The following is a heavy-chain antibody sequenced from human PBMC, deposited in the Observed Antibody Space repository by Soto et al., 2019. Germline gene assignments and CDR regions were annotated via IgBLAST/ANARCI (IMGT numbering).Heavy chain of an antibody. D-gene: IGHD3-3*01. Sequence: SETLSLTCSVYGGSFSDYYWSWIRQPPGKGLEWIGEINHSGSTNYNPSLKSRVTISVHTSKDQFSLKLSSVTAADTAVYYCARARKGSGSDYYYHYGMDVWGKGTTVTVPQ. CDR2: INHSGST. V-gene: IGHV4-34*01. CDR1: GGSFSDYY. J-gene: IGHJ6*04. CDR3: ARARKGSGSDYYYHYGMDV.